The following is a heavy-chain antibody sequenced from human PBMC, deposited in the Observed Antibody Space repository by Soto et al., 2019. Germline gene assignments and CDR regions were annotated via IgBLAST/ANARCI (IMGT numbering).Heavy chain of an antibody. V-gene: IGHV6-1*01. CDR2: TYYRSRWYN. CDR3: AGTTSHQWYYMDV. Sequence: SQTVSRTYSICGDSVSSNIAAWNWNRLSPSRGLEWLARTYYRSRWYNDYAVSVRSRITVNPDTSKNQFSLQLTSVTPEDTAVYYWAGTTSHQWYYMDVWAKGTTVTVSS. J-gene: IGHJ6*03. CDR1: GDSVSSNIAA. D-gene: IGHD1-7*01.